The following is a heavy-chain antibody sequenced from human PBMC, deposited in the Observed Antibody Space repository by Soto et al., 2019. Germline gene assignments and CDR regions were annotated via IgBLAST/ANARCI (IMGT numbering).Heavy chain of an antibody. CDR2: IIPIFGTA. Sequence: QVQLVQSGAEVKKPGSSVKVSCKASGGTFSSYAISWVRQAPGQGLEWMGGIIPIFGTANYAQKFQGRVTITADESTSTAYMELGSLRSEDTAVYYCASPQGDYDRSGYSISNYYGMDVWGQGTTVTVSS. J-gene: IGHJ6*02. CDR1: GGTFSSYA. D-gene: IGHD3-22*01. V-gene: IGHV1-69*12. CDR3: ASPQGDYDRSGYSISNYYGMDV.